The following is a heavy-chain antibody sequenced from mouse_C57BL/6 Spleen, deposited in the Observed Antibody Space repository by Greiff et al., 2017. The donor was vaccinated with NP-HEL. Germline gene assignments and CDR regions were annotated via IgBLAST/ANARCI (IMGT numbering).Heavy chain of an antibody. CDR1: GFNIKDYY. D-gene: IGHD1-1*01. J-gene: IGHJ2*01. V-gene: IGHV14-1*01. CDR2: IDPEDGVT. Sequence: EVQLQQSGAELVRPGASVKLSCTASGFNIKDYYMHWVKQRPEQGLEWIGRIDPEDGVTEYAPKFQGKATMTADTSSNTAYLQLSSLTSEDTAVYYCTTLGITTVVATDFDYWGQGTTLTVSS. CDR3: TTLGITTVVATDFDY.